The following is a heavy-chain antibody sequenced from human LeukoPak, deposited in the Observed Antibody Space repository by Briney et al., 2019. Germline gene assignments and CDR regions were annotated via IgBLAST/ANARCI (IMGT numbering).Heavy chain of an antibody. CDR2: LRPNGSN. CDR1: GFTPSAFG. J-gene: IGHJ4*02. V-gene: IGHV3-30*02. D-gene: IGHD3-10*01. CDR3: AKDQAGTWGLDY. Sequence: GGSLRLSCAASGFTPSAFGMHWVRQAPGKGLEWVAFLRPNGSNNYVDSVKGRFTISRDNSKNTPYLQMNGLRTEDTAFYYCAKDQAGTWGLDYWGQGTLVTVSS.